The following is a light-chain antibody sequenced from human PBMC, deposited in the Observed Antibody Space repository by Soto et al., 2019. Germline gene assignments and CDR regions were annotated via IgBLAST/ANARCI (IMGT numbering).Light chain of an antibody. CDR2: AAS. Sequence: DIQMTQSPSSLSASVGDRVSITFRESQSIRSYLKWYQQRXGKAPKXXIYAASTLQSGVPSRFSGSGSGTDFTLTISSLQPEDFATYFCQHGYSTTLTFGGGTKVDIK. CDR3: QHGYSTTLT. V-gene: IGKV1-39*01. CDR1: QSIRSY. J-gene: IGKJ4*01.